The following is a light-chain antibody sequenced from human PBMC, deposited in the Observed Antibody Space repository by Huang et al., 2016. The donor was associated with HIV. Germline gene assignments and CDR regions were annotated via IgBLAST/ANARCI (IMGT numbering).Light chain of an antibody. J-gene: IGKJ1*01. CDR3: QQRSNWPPT. V-gene: IGKV3-11*01. CDR1: QSVSSY. Sequence: IVLTQSPATLSLSPGERATLSCRASQSVSSYLAWYQQKPGQAPRLLIYDAANRATGIPARCSGSGSGTDFTLTISSREPEDFAGYYWQQRSNWPPTFGQGTKVEIK. CDR2: DAA.